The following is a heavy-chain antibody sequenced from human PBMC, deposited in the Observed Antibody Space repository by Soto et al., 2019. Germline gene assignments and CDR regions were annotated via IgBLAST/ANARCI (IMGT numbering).Heavy chain of an antibody. V-gene: IGHV3-73*01. CDR3: SRHQEGRSMVFYGMDV. CDR1: GFTLSGSD. Sequence: PGGSLRLSCAASGFTLSGSDIHWVRQASGKGLEWVGRIRTKSNNFATSYAESVRGRFTISRDDSDNTASLQMSSLKTEDTAIYYCSRHQEGRSMVFYGMDVWGQGTTGTVS. J-gene: IGHJ6*02. CDR2: IRTKSNNFAT. D-gene: IGHD3-10*01.